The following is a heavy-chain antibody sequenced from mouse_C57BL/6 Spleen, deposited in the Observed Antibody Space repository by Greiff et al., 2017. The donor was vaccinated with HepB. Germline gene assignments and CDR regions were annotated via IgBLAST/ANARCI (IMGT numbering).Heavy chain of an antibody. CDR1: GYSITSGYY. J-gene: IGHJ2*01. V-gene: IGHV3-6*01. CDR2: ISYDGSN. CDR3: ARAPVYFDY. Sequence: VQLKESGPGLVKPSQSLSLTCSVTGYSITSGYYWNWIRQFPGNKLEWMGYISYDGSNNYNPSLKNRISITRDTSKNQFFLKLNSVTTEDTATYYCARAPVYFDYWGQGTTLTVSS.